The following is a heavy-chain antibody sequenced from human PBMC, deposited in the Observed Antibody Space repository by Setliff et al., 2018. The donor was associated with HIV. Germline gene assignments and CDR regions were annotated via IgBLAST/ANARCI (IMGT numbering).Heavy chain of an antibody. V-gene: IGHV3-21*05. J-gene: IGHJ4*02. CDR3: ARDRWFSNNWYSDY. D-gene: IGHD6-13*01. Sequence: GRSLRLSCVGSGFIFSNYRMNWVRQAPGKGLEWIAYISSSSSYTNYADSVKGRFTISRDNAKNSLYLQMNSLRAEDTAVYYCARDRWFSNNWYSDYWGQGTLVTVSS. CDR2: ISSSSSYT. CDR1: GFIFSNYR.